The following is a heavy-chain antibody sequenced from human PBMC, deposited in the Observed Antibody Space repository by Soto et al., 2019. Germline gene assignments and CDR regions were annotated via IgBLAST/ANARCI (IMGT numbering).Heavy chain of an antibody. CDR3: AREVAIFVALDV. CDR1: GYTFTSYD. CDR2: MNPNSGNT. Sequence: ASVKVSCKASGYTFTSYDINWVRQATGQGLEWMGWMNPNSGNTGYAQKFQGRVTMTRNTSISTAYMELSSLRSEDTAVYYCAREVAIFVALDVWGQGTTVTVSS. D-gene: IGHD3-3*01. V-gene: IGHV1-8*01. J-gene: IGHJ6*02.